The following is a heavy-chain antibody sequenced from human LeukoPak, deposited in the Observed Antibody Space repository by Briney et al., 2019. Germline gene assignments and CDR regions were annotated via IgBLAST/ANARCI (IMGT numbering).Heavy chain of an antibody. J-gene: IGHJ4*02. V-gene: IGHV1-46*01. CDR2: INPSGGST. Sequence: ASVKVSCKASGYTFTNYYIHWLRQAPGQGLEWMGLINPSGGSTTFAQKFQGRVTMTRDTSTSTIYMEVGRLRSEDTAVYYCARVLTVHYYDSSGYYSLFDYWGQGTLVTVSS. CDR1: GYTFTNYY. D-gene: IGHD3-22*01. CDR3: ARVLTVHYYDSSGYYSLFDY.